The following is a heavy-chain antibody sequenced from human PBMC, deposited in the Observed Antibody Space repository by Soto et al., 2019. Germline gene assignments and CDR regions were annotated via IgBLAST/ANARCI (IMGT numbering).Heavy chain of an antibody. CDR2: TYYRSKWYN. V-gene: IGHV6-1*01. J-gene: IGHJ6*02. CDR1: GDSGSCHSAA. Sequence: SRTLSLHFAMSGDSGSCHSAAWNWIRQSPSRGLAWLGRTYYRSKWYNDYAVSVKSRITINPDTSKNQFSLQLNSVTPEDTAVYYCARDHEYGMDGWGQGTKVTVSS. CDR3: ARDHEYGMDG.